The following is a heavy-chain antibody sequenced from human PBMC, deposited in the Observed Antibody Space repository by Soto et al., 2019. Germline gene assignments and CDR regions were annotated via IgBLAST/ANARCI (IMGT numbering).Heavy chain of an antibody. D-gene: IGHD3-16*01. V-gene: IGHV3-15*01. Sequence: PGGSLRLSWAAAGFTFENAWINWVRQAPGKGLEWVGRSKRKTDGGTTDYAAPVKGRFIISKDDSTNTRYLQMNSLKTEYTAVYYCTKTSVATFYYYYSLDVRGQGTTVTVSS. CDR3: TKTSVATFYYYYSLDV. CDR1: GFTFENAW. J-gene: IGHJ6*02. CDR2: SKRKTDGGTT.